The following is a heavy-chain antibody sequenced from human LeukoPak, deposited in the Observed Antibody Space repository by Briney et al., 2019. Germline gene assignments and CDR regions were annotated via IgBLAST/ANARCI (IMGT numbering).Heavy chain of an antibody. Sequence: SETLSLTCTVSGGXISTYYCSWIRQPPGKGLEWIGYIYYSGSTNYNPSLKSRVTISVDTSKNQFSLKLSSVTAADTAVYYCARRGYSGYVGMDVWGQGTTVTVSS. J-gene: IGHJ6*02. V-gene: IGHV4-59*01. CDR1: GGXISTYY. CDR2: IYYSGST. D-gene: IGHD5-12*01. CDR3: ARRGYSGYVGMDV.